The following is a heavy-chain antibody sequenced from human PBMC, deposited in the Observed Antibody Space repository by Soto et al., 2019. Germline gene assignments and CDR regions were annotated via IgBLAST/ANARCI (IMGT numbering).Heavy chain of an antibody. CDR3: ARDMDY. CDR1: GFTFSSYA. V-gene: IGHV3-30-3*01. CDR2: ISYDGSNK. Sequence: QVQLVESGGGVVQPGRSLRLSCAASGFTFSSYAMHWVRQAPGKGLEWVAVISYDGSNKYYADSVKGRFTISRDNSKNPLYLQMNSLRAEDTAVYYCARDMDYWGQGTLVTVSS. J-gene: IGHJ4*02.